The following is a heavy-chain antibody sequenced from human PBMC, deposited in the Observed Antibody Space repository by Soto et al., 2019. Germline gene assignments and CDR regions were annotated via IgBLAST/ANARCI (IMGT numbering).Heavy chain of an antibody. CDR1: GYTFTSYG. J-gene: IGHJ4*02. V-gene: IGHV1-18*01. CDR2: ISAYNGNT. Sequence: ASVKVSCKASGYTFTSYGISWVRQAPGQGLEWMGWISAYNGNTNYAQKLQGRVTMTTDTSTSTAYMELRSLRSDDTAVYYCAREVLSYYYDSSGYSSSAFDYWGQGTLVTVSS. D-gene: IGHD3-22*01. CDR3: AREVLSYYYDSSGYSSSAFDY.